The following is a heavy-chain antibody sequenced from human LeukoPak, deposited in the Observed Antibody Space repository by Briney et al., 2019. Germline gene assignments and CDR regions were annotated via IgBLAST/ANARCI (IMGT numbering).Heavy chain of an antibody. J-gene: IGHJ4*02. V-gene: IGHV3-21*04. Sequence: PGGSLRLSCAASGFTFSSYSMNWVRQAPGKGLEWVSSISSSSSYIYYADSVKGRFTISRDNSKNTLYLQMNSLRAEDTAVYYCAKLDGTTRGSFDYWGQGTLVTVSS. CDR1: GFTFSSYS. CDR3: AKLDGTTRGSFDY. D-gene: IGHD1-14*01. CDR2: ISSSSSYI.